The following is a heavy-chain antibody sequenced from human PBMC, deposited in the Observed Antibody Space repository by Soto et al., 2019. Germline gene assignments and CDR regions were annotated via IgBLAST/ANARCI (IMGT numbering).Heavy chain of an antibody. D-gene: IGHD5-12*01. CDR2: INPNSDVT. J-gene: IGHJ6*03. Sequence: QVQLVQSVAEVKEPGASVTVSCRASGDRFTDYYMHLVRQAPGQGLEWMGWINPNSDVTQYAQKFQGCVTMTRDTSSRTVYMQLSRLGFDDTAIYYCARERGGATATLDYYYFYMDVWGTGTTVTVSS. CDR1: GDRFTDYY. CDR3: ARERGGATATLDYYYFYMDV. V-gene: IGHV1-2*04.